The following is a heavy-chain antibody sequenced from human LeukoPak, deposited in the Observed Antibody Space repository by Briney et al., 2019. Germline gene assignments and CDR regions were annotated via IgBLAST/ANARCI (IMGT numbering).Heavy chain of an antibody. CDR2: ISGSGGST. CDR1: GFTFSSYA. J-gene: IGHJ4*02. CDR3: AKVPSMVRGVIIGY. V-gene: IGHV3-23*01. Sequence: GGSLRLSCAASGFTFSSYAMIWVRQAPGKGLECVSAISGSGGSTYYADSVKGRFTISRDNSKNTLYLQMNSLRAEDTAVYYCAKVPSMVRGVIIGYWGQGTLVTVSS. D-gene: IGHD3-10*01.